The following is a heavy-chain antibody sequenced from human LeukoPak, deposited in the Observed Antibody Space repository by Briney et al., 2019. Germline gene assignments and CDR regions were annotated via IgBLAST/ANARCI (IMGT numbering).Heavy chain of an antibody. CDR3: ARGVPRYCSSTSCDEQDAFDI. Sequence: PGGSLRLSCAASGFTFSSYWMSWVRQAPGKGLEWVANIKQGGSEKYYVDSVKGRFTISRDNAKNSLYLQMNSLRAEDTAVYYCARGVPRYCSSTSCDEQDAFDIRGQGTMVTVSS. V-gene: IGHV3-7*01. CDR2: IKQGGSEK. D-gene: IGHD2-2*01. CDR1: GFTFSSYW. J-gene: IGHJ3*02.